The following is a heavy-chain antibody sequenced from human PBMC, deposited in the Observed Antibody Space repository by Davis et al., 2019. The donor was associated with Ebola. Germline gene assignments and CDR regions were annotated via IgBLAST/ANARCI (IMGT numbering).Heavy chain of an antibody. CDR2: FNPNNGAT. D-gene: IGHD3-22*01. CDR3: ARGIKDYYNSDGYYADNWFDP. V-gene: IGHV1-2*02. CDR1: GYIFNGYY. J-gene: IGHJ5*02. Sequence: ASVKVSCKASGYIFNGYYLHWVRQAPGQGLEWMGSFNPNNGATNFVQKFQDRVTMTRDTSISTAYMDLSGLTSDDTAVYYCARGIKDYYNSDGYYADNWFDPWGQGTLVTVSS.